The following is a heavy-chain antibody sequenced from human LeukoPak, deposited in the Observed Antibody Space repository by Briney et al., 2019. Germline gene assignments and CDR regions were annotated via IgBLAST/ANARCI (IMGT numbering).Heavy chain of an antibody. CDR2: MNPNSGNT. J-gene: IGHJ3*02. CDR1: GYTFTSYG. D-gene: IGHD3-10*01. Sequence: ASVKVSCKASGYTFTSYGISWVRQAPGQGLEWMGWMNPNSGNTGYAQKFQGRVTMTRNTSISTAYMELSSLKSEDTAVYYCARALYGSGSSLDAFDIWGQGTMVTVSS. V-gene: IGHV1-8*02. CDR3: ARALYGSGSSLDAFDI.